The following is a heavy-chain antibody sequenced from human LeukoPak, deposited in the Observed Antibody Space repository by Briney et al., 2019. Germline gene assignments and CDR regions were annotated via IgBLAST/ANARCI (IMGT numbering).Heavy chain of an antibody. D-gene: IGHD4-17*01. CDR1: GFTFSDYY. Sequence: GGSLRLSCAASGFTFSDYYMSWIRQAPGKGLEWVSYIGSSGSPIYYADSVRGRFTISRHNAKNSLYLQVNSLRVEDTAVYYCARPPSVTTAGYYFGYWGQGTLVTVSS. V-gene: IGHV3-11*04. J-gene: IGHJ4*02. CDR3: ARPPSVTTAGYYFGY. CDR2: IGSSGSPI.